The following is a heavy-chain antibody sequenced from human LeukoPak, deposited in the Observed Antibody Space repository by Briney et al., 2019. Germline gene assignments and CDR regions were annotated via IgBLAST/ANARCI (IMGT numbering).Heavy chain of an antibody. CDR1: GYSISSGYD. Sequence: SETLSVTCSVSGYSISSGYDWGWIRQSLEKGLEWNASIHFSGASYYNPSLKSRVTISVDTSKNQFSLKLSSVTAADTAVYYCARDGPSYSSRTLIDYWGQGTLVTVSS. J-gene: IGHJ4*02. V-gene: IGHV4-38-2*02. D-gene: IGHD6-13*01. CDR2: IHFSGAS. CDR3: ARDGPSYSSRTLIDY.